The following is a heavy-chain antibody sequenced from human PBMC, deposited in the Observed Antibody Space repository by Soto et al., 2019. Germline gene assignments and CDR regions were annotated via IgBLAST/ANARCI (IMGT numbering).Heavy chain of an antibody. CDR1: GGTFSSYA. Sequence: SVKVSCKASGGTFSSYAISWVRQAPGQGLEWMGGIIPIFGTANYAQKFQGRVTITADESTSTAYMELSSLRSEDTAVYYCARPVDTAMGDYYYYYGMDVWGQGTTVTVSS. CDR2: IIPIFGTA. V-gene: IGHV1-69*13. D-gene: IGHD5-18*01. J-gene: IGHJ6*02. CDR3: ARPVDTAMGDYYYYYGMDV.